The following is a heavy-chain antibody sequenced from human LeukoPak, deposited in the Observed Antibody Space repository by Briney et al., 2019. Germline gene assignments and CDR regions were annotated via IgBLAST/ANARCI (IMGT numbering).Heavy chain of an antibody. CDR1: GFTFSIYG. CDR2: ISSSGSTI. V-gene: IGHV3-48*04. Sequence: GGSLRLSCAASGFTFSIYGMHWVRQAPGKGLEWVSYISSSGSTIYYADSVKGRFTISRDNAKNSLYLQMNSLRAEDTAVYYCAELGITMIGGVWGKGTTVTISS. J-gene: IGHJ6*04. CDR3: AELGITMIGGV. D-gene: IGHD3-10*02.